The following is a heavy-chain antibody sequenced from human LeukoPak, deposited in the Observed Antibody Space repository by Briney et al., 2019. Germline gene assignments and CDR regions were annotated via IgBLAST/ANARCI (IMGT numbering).Heavy chain of an antibody. Sequence: SETLSLTCTVSGYSISSGFYWGLIRPPPGKGLGWIGRIYHSGSTYYKPSLMSRVTISVDTSKNQFSLNLSSVTAADTAVYYCARAPHFFNVSGFRYYFDYWGQGTLVTVSS. V-gene: IGHV4-38-2*02. CDR1: GYSISSGFY. CDR3: ARAPHFFNVSGFRYYFDY. D-gene: IGHD3-22*01. J-gene: IGHJ4*02. CDR2: IYHSGST.